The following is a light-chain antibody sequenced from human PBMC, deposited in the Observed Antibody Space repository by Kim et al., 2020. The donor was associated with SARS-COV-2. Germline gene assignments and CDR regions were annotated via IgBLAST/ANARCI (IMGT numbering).Light chain of an antibody. CDR2: DVS. CDR1: QSFNTW. Sequence: SVGDRVTITCRASQSFNTWLAWYQQKPGKAPKLLIYDVSSLQGGVPSRFSGSGSGTEFTLTISSLQPDDFATYYCQQYSSRLSSTFGQGTKVDIK. V-gene: IGKV1-5*03. J-gene: IGKJ1*01. CDR3: QQYSSRLSST.